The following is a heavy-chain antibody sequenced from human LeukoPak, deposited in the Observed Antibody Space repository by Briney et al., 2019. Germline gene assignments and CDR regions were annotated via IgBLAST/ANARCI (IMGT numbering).Heavy chain of an antibody. CDR3: AKDGVGSNDYHAFDK. CDR2: IWYHGNNE. Sequence: PGGSLRLSCTPSGFTFSSFGMLWVRQAPGKGLEWVAMIWYHGNNEYYADSMKGRFTISRDNSKNTLYLQMNSLRPEDTAVYYCAKDGVGSNDYHAFDKWGQGTVVTVAS. CDR1: GFTFSSFG. D-gene: IGHD4/OR15-4a*01. J-gene: IGHJ3*02. V-gene: IGHV3-30*02.